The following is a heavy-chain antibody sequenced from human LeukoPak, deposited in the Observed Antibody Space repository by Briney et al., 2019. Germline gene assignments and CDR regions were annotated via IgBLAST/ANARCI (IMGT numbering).Heavy chain of an antibody. D-gene: IGHD5-12*01. J-gene: IGHJ4*02. CDR1: GFTFSSYA. V-gene: IGHV3-30*04. CDR3: ARPVVLSGYANY. CDR2: ISYDGSNK. Sequence: GGSLRLSCAASGFTFSSYAMHWVRQAPGKGLEWVAVISYDGSNKYYVDSVKGRFTISRDNSKNTLYLQMNSLRAEVTAVYYCARPVVLSGYANYWGQGTLVTVSS.